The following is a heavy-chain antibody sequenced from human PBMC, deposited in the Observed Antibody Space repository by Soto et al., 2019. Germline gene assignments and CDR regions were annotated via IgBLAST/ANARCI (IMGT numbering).Heavy chain of an antibody. V-gene: IGHV3-21*06. Sequence: GGSLRLSCAASGFTFSRYGMNWLRQAPGKGLEWVASISSSTSYVYYADSVKGRFSTSRDNAKNILYLDLYALRTAATAASYCARDPSAGREANCFESWGQGTLVTVSS. CDR3: ARDPSAGREANCFES. CDR2: ISSSTSYV. CDR1: GFTFSRYG. J-gene: IGHJ5*01.